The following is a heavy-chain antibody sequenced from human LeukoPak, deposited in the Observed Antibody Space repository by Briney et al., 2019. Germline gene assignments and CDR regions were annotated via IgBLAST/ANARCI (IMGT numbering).Heavy chain of an antibody. J-gene: IGHJ3*02. V-gene: IGHV3-23*01. CDR3: AKVYGGSYGFDAFDI. Sequence: GGSLRLSCAASGFTFSSYAMSWVRQPPCKGLEGVSPISGSGGSTYYADSLKGRFTITRDNSKNTLYLQMNSLRAEDTAVYYCAKVYGGSYGFDAFDIWGQGTMVTVSS. D-gene: IGHD1-26*01. CDR2: ISGSGGST. CDR1: GFTFSSYA.